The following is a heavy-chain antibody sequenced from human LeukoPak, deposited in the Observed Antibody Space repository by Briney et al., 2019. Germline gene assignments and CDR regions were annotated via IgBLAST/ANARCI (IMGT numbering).Heavy chain of an antibody. Sequence: GGSLRLSCAASGFTFDNYGMHWVRQAPGKGLEWVAFIRSDGGIKYYADSVKGRFTISRDNSKNTLYLQVNSLRAEDTAVYYCARDIYYDSSGYYGSVYWGQGTLVTVSS. V-gene: IGHV3-30*02. CDR2: IRSDGGIK. CDR3: ARDIYYDSSGYYGSVY. J-gene: IGHJ4*02. CDR1: GFTFDNYG. D-gene: IGHD3-22*01.